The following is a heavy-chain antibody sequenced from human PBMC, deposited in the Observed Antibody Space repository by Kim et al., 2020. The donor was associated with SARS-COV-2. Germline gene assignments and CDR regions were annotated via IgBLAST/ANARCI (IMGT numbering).Heavy chain of an antibody. Sequence: GGSLRLSCTTSGFTFTGYAMSWVRQAPGKGLEWVSSIDGSDGTTYYVDSVKGRFTISRDNSKNTLYLQMNSLRADDTAVYYRMKGGWGWIWDHWGQGTRVTVSS. D-gene: IGHD2-2*03. J-gene: IGHJ4*02. CDR1: GFTFTGYA. CDR2: IDGSDGTT. CDR3: MKGGWGWIWDH. V-gene: IGHV3-23*01.